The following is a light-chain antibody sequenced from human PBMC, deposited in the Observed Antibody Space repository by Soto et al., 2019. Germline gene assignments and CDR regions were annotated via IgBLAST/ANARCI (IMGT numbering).Light chain of an antibody. CDR1: HSVSSNY. J-gene: IGKJ1*01. V-gene: IGKV3-20*01. CDR3: QHYGISPK. Sequence: EIVLTQSPGTLSLSPGEIATLSCRSSHSVSSNYLAWYQQKLGQAPRLLLYDVSSRATGIPDRFSGSGSGTDFTRTISRLETVDFAVDYGQHYGISPKFGQGTKVDIK. CDR2: DVS.